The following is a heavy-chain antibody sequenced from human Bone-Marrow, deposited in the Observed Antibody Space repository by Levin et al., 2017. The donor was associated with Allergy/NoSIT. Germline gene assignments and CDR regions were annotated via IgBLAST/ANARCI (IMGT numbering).Heavy chain of an antibody. J-gene: IGHJ1*01. CDR2: ISYDGSNK. V-gene: IGHV3-30*18. CDR3: AKDSSGIQH. CDR1: GFTFSSYG. D-gene: IGHD3-22*01. Sequence: SCAASGFTFSSYGMHWVRQAPGKGLEWVAVISYDGSNKYYADSVKGRFTISRDNSKNTLYLQMNSLRAEDTAVYYCAKDSSGIQHWGQGTLVTVSS.